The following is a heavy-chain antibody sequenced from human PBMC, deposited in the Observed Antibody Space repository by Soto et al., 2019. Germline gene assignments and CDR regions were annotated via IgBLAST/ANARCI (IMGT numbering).Heavy chain of an antibody. V-gene: IGHV3-33*01. Sequence: HVQLVESGGGVVQPGRSLRLSCAASGFTFSSYGMHWVRQAPGKGLEWVAVIWYDGSNKYYADSVKGRFNISIDNSKNTLYLQRNRLRAEDTAVYYCARHDYGDYGDYYYGMDVWGQGTTVTVSS. CDR1: GFTFSSYG. D-gene: IGHD4-17*01. CDR2: IWYDGSNK. J-gene: IGHJ6*02. CDR3: ARHDYGDYGDYYYGMDV.